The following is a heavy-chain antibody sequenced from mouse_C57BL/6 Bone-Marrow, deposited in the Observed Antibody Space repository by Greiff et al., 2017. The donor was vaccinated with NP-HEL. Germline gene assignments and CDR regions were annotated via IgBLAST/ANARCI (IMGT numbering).Heavy chain of an antibody. CDR3: ARDRGITTVVAGDY. Sequence: EVKLMESGGGLVKPGGSLKLSCAASGFTFSSYAMSWVRQTPEKRLEWVATISDGGSYTYYPDNVKGRFTISRDNAKNNLYLQMSHLKSEDTAMYYCARDRGITTVVAGDYWGQGTSVTVSS. V-gene: IGHV5-4*01. J-gene: IGHJ4*01. CDR2: ISDGGSYT. D-gene: IGHD1-1*01. CDR1: GFTFSSYA.